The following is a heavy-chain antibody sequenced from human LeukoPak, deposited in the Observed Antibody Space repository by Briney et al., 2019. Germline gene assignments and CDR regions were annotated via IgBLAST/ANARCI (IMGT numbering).Heavy chain of an antibody. Sequence: GGSLRLSCVASGFSISGYWMSWVRQAPGKWLEWVANIKQDGSEKNYVGSVKGRFTISRDNAKNSLYLEMDSLRAEDTAVYYCYSATPDYWGQGTLVTVSS. V-gene: IGHV3-7*01. CDR1: GFSISGYW. CDR2: IKQDGSEK. D-gene: IGHD2-15*01. J-gene: IGHJ4*02. CDR3: YSATPDY.